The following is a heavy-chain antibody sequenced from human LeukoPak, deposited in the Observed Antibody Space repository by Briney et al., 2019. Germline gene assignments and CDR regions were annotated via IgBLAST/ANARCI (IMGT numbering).Heavy chain of an antibody. CDR2: INPTGDIT. J-gene: IGHJ1*01. D-gene: IGHD2-21*02. V-gene: IGHV1-46*01. CDR1: ANTLINYY. Sequence: ASVKVSCKASANTLINYYIHWVRQAPGQGLEWMGIINPTGDITNYAQKFQGRVTLTRDTSTSTVYMELSSLTSDDTAVYYCASPPDCGGDCYKYLQQWGQGTLVIVSS. CDR3: ASPPDCGGDCYKYLQQ.